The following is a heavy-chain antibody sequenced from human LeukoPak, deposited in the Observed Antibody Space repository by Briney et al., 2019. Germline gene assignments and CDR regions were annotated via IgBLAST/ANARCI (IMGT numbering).Heavy chain of an antibody. CDR2: IYSGGTT. D-gene: IGHD2-15*01. CDR1: GFTVSGNY. Sequence: GGSLRLSCAASGFTVSGNYMSWVRQAPGKGLDWVSVIYSGGTTYYGDSVRGRFTISRDNSKNTLYLQMNSLRAEDTAVYYCARSLGYCSAGSCFPFDYWGQGTLVTVSS. J-gene: IGHJ4*02. V-gene: IGHV3-66*01. CDR3: ARSLGYCSAGSCFPFDY.